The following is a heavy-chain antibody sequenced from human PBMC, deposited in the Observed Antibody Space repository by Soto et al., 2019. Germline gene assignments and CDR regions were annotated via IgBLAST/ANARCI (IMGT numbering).Heavy chain of an antibody. J-gene: IGHJ4*02. CDR2: INHSGST. V-gene: IGHV4-34*01. Sequence: SETLSLTCAVYGGSFSGYYWSWIRQPPGKGLEWIGEINHSGSTNYNPSLKSRVTISVDTSKNQFSLKLSSVTAADTAVYYCEKGWNYHRPIDYWGKGTLVTVSS. CDR3: EKGWNYHRPIDY. D-gene: IGHD1-7*01. CDR1: GGSFSGYY.